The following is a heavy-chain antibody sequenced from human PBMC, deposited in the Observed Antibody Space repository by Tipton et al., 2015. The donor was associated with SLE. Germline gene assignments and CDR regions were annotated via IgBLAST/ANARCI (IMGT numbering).Heavy chain of an antibody. CDR2: ISYSGNT. V-gene: IGHV4-59*08. CDR1: GGSMSSHY. CDR3: ARNLGPEWMATKRGYFDL. J-gene: IGHJ2*01. Sequence: TLSLTCTVSGGSMSSHYWSWIRQPPGKGLEWIGYISYSGNTNYNPSLRSRVTISVDTSKNQFSLKLSSVTAADTAVYYCARNLGPEWMATKRGYFDLWGRGTLVSVSS. D-gene: IGHD5-24*01.